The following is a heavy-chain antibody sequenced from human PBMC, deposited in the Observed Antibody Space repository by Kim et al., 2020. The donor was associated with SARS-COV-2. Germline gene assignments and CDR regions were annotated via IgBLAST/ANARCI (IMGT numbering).Heavy chain of an antibody. Sequence: GGSLRLSCAASGFTFSSYEMNWVRQAPGKGLEWISYISSGGTTINYADSVKGRFTVSRDNTQNSLYLQMHSLTADDTAFYYCLKTEPNNGAYLFDYWGQGTLVTV. CDR2: ISSGGTTI. V-gene: IGHV3-48*03. J-gene: IGHJ4*02. CDR3: LKTEPNNGAYLFDY. D-gene: IGHD2-8*01. CDR1: GFTFSSYE.